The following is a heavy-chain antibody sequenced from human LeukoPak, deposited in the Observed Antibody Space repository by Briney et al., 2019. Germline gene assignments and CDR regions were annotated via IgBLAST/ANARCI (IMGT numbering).Heavy chain of an antibody. J-gene: IGHJ4*02. CDR2: TYYRSKWYN. V-gene: IGHV6-1*01. CDR1: GDSVSSNSAA. D-gene: IGHD3-16*01. Sequence: SQTLSLTCAISGDSVSSNSAAWNWIRRSPSRGLEWLGRTYYRSKWYNDYTVSVKSRISINPDTSKNQFSLQLQSVTPEDTAVYYCARFDYGAPDYWGQGTLVTVSS. CDR3: ARFDYGAPDY.